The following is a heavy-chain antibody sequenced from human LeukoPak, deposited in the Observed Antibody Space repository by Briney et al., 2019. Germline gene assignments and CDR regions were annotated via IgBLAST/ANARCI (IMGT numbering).Heavy chain of an antibody. V-gene: IGHV3-23*01. CDR1: GFTFSSYA. CDR3: ARDRGWGMDV. Sequence: GGSLRLSCAASGFTFSSYAMSWVRQAPGKGLEWVSAISGSGGSTYYADSVKGRFTISRDNAKNSLYLQMNSLRAEDTAVYCCARDRGWGMDVWGKGTTVTISS. D-gene: IGHD5-12*01. J-gene: IGHJ6*03. CDR2: ISGSGGST.